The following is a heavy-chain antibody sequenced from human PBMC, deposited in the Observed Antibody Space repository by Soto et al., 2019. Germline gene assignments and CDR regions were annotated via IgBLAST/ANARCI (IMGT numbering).Heavy chain of an antibody. V-gene: IGHV1-24*01. D-gene: IGHD2-15*01. CDR2: FDPEDGET. J-gene: IGHJ3*02. CDR3: ARYPYCSGGSCYSTSHDAFDI. CDR1: GYTLTELS. Sequence: ASVKVSCKVSGYTLTELSMHWVRQAPGKGLEWMGGFDPEDGETIYAQKFQGRVTMTEDTSTGTVYMELSSLRSEDTAVYYCARYPYCSGGSCYSTSHDAFDIWGQGTMVTVSS.